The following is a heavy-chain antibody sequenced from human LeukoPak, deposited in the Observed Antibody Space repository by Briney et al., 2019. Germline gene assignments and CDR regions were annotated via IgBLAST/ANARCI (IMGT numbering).Heavy chain of an antibody. CDR2: IYASGST. D-gene: IGHD3-10*01. CDR1: GGSISSDTSY. Sequence: SQTLSLTCTVSGGSISSDTSYWTWIRQPAGKGLEWIGRIYASGSTSHNPSLKSRVTISVDTSKNQFSLKLSSVTAADTAVYYCARGRLWFGEYGHRENMDVWGKGTTVTISS. CDR3: ARGRLWFGEYGHRENMDV. V-gene: IGHV4-61*02. J-gene: IGHJ6*03.